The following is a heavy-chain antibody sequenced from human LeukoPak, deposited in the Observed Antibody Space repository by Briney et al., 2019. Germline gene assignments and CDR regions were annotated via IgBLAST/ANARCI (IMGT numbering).Heavy chain of an antibody. CDR3: ARELDSSGWDTFDY. D-gene: IGHD6-19*01. Sequence: GGSLRLSCAASGFTFSSYSMNWVRQAPGKGLEWVSSISSSSSYIYYADSVKGRFTISRDNAKNSLYLQMNSLRAEDTAVYYCARELDSSGWDTFDYWGQGTLVTVSS. CDR2: ISSSSSYI. CDR1: GFTFSSYS. V-gene: IGHV3-21*01. J-gene: IGHJ4*02.